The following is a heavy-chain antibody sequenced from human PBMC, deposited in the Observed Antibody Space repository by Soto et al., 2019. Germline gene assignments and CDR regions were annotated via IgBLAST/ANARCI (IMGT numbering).Heavy chain of an antibody. CDR2: FDPEDGET. CDR1: GYTLTELS. CDR3: ATGFDYYDSSGSRPHFDD. D-gene: IGHD3-22*01. V-gene: IGHV1-24*01. J-gene: IGHJ4*02. Sequence: ASVKVSCKVSGYTLTELSMHWVRQAPGKGLEWMGGFDPEDGETIYAQKFQGRVTMTEDTSTDTAYMELSSLRSEDTAVYYCATGFDYYDSSGSRPHFDDWGQGTLVTVSS.